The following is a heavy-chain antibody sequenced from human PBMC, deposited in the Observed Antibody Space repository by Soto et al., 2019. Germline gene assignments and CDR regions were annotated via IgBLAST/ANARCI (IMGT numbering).Heavy chain of an antibody. CDR3: GRSDYGDYGGLAV. V-gene: IGHV4-4*02. J-gene: IGHJ6*02. Sequence: SETLSLTCAVSGGSISSSNWWRWVRRPPGKGLDWIGETYHSGSTNYNPSLKSRVTISVDKSKNQFSLELRSVTAADTAVYYCGRSDYGDYGGLAVWGQGTTVTVSS. D-gene: IGHD4-17*01. CDR1: GGSISSSNW. CDR2: TYHSGST.